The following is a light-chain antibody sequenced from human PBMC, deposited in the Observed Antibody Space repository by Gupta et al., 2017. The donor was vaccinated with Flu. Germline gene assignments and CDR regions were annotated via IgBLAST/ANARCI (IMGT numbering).Light chain of an antibody. V-gene: IGKV4-1*01. CDR2: WAS. CDR1: QSILYSSNNKNY. Sequence: DIVMTQSPDSLAVSLGERATINCKSSQSILYSSNNKNYLAWYQQKVGQPPKLLIYWASTRESGVPDRFSGSGSGTDFTLTISSLQAADVAVYYCQQYYSTPRTFGGGTXVEIK. J-gene: IGKJ4*01. CDR3: QQYYSTPRT.